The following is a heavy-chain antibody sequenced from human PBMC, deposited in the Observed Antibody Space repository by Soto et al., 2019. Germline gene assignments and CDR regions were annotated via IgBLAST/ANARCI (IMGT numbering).Heavy chain of an antibody. CDR3: ARQLGSSGVSLKD. CDR1: GYSFPSYW. Sequence: PGEAPEISCKGSGYSFPSYWISWVRQMPGKGLELMGMIDPSDSYTNYSPSCKGHVTISAAKAISTAYLQWSSLKASDNAMYYCARQLGSSGVSLKDWGKGTLVTVSS. J-gene: IGHJ4*02. V-gene: IGHV5-10-1*01. D-gene: IGHD3-22*01. CDR2: IDPSDSYT.